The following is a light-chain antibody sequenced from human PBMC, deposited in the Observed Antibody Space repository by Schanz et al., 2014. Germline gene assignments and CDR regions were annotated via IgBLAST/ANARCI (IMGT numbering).Light chain of an antibody. CDR2: GNS. Sequence: QSVLTQPPSVSGAPGQRVTISCTGSSSNLGASYDVQWYQQLPGTAPKLLVYGNSNRPSGVPDRFSGSKSDTSASLAITGLQAEDEANYFCQSYDSILSAWVFGGGTKLTVL. V-gene: IGLV1-40*01. CDR3: QSYDSILSAWV. CDR1: SSNLGASYD. J-gene: IGLJ3*02.